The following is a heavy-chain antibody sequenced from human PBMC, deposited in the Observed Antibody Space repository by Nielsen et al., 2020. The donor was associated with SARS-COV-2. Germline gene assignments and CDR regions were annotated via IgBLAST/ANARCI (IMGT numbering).Heavy chain of an antibody. CDR2: IIPIFGTA. J-gene: IGHJ4*02. Sequence: SVKVSCKASGGTFSSYAISWVRQAPGQGLEWMGGIIPIFGTANYAQKFQGRVTITADESTSTAYMELSSLRSEDTAVYYCARVGYSYGHDLDYWGQGTLATVSS. D-gene: IGHD5-18*01. CDR3: ARVGYSYGHDLDY. CDR1: GGTFSSYA. V-gene: IGHV1-69*13.